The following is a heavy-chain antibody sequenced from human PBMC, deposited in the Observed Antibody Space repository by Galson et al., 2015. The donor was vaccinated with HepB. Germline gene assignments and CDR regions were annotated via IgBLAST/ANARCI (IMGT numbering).Heavy chain of an antibody. D-gene: IGHD6-13*01. Sequence: SLRLSCAASGFTFSSYGVHWVRQAPGKGLEWVAVIWYDGSNKYYADSVKGRFTISRDNSKNTLYLQMNSLRAEDTAVYYCARVSGSSSSLYYYYMDVWGKGTTVTVSS. CDR1: GFTFSSYG. J-gene: IGHJ6*03. CDR3: ARVSGSSSSLYYYYMDV. CDR2: IWYDGSNK. V-gene: IGHV3-33*01.